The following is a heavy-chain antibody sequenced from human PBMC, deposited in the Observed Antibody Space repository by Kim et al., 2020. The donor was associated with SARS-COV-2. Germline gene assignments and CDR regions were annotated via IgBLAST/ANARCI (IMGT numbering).Heavy chain of an antibody. CDR3: ARQARGNIVVVVAAPTTFDY. D-gene: IGHD2-15*01. J-gene: IGHJ4*02. CDR1: GGSISSSSYY. V-gene: IGHV4-39*01. Sequence: SETLSLTCTVSGGSISSSSYYWGWIRQPPGNGLEWIGSIYYSGSTYYNPSLKSRVTISVDTSKNQFSLKLSSVTAADTAVYYCARQARGNIVVVVAAPTTFDYCGQGTLVTVSS. CDR2: IYYSGST.